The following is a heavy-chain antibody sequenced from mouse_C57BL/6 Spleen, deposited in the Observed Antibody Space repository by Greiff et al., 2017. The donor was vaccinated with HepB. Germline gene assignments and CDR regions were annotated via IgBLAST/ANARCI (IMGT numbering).Heavy chain of an antibody. CDR2: INPSNGGT. D-gene: IGHD1-1*01. CDR3: ARGGGFSTTVVSDFDY. Sequence: VQLQQSGTELVKPGASVKLSCKASGYTFTSYWMHWVKQRPGQGLEWIGNINPSNGGTNYNEKFKSKATLTVDKSSSTAYMQLSSLTSEDSAVYYCARGGGFSTTVVSDFDYWGQGTTLTVSS. J-gene: IGHJ2*01. V-gene: IGHV1-53*01. CDR1: GYTFTSYW.